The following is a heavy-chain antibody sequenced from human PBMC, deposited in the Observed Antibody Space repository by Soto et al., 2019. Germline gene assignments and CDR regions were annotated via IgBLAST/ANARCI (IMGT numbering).Heavy chain of an antibody. J-gene: IGHJ2*01. Sequence: GGSLRLSCAASGFTFSNAWMSWVRQAPGKGLEWVGRIKSKTDGGTTDYAAPVKGRFTISRDDSKNTLYLQMNSLKTEDTAVYYCTTDEENWATQDYWYFDLWGRGTLVTVSS. V-gene: IGHV3-15*01. D-gene: IGHD7-27*01. CDR3: TTDEENWATQDYWYFDL. CDR2: IKSKTDGGTT. CDR1: GFTFSNAW.